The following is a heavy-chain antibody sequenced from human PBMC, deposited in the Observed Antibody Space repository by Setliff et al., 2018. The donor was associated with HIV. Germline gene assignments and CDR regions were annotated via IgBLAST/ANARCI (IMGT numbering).Heavy chain of an antibody. D-gene: IGHD1-26*01. J-gene: IGHJ6*03. CDR3: ARGGHYSGSYLPRDYYMDV. Sequence: ASVKVSCKASGYMFISYGISWVRQAPGPGLEWMGWISVYSGHTKYAQKFQGRVTMTSDTSTSTVYMDLSSLRSEDTAVYYCARGGHYSGSYLPRDYYMDVWGKGTTVTVSS. CDR2: ISVYSGHT. V-gene: IGHV1-18*01. CDR1: GYMFISYG.